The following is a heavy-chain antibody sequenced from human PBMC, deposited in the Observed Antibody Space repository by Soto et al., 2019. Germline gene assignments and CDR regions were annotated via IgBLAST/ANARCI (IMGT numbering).Heavy chain of an antibody. J-gene: IGHJ6*03. D-gene: IGHD6-13*01. V-gene: IGHV4-31*03. CDR2: IYYSGST. CDR1: GGSISSGGYY. CDR3: ARGRRRAAAGKDYYYYYYMDV. Sequence: QVQLQESGPGLVKPSQTLSLTCTVSGGSISSGGYYWSWIRQHPGKGLEWIGYIYYSGSTYYNPSLKSRVTISVDTSKNQFSLKLSSVTAAATAVYYCARGRRRAAAGKDYYYYYYMDVWGKGTTVTVSS.